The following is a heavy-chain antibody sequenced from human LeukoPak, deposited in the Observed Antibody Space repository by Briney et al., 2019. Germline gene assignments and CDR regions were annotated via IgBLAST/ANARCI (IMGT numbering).Heavy chain of an antibody. Sequence: SETLSLTCTVSDDSISSGGYSWSWIRQPPGKGLEWIGYIYDSGSTYYNPSLKSRVTISIDMSKNQFSLKLSSVTAADTALYYCARTGSSGIDPWGQGTLVTVSS. J-gene: IGHJ5*02. D-gene: IGHD3-10*01. CDR2: IYDSGST. V-gene: IGHV4-30-4*07. CDR3: ARTGSSGIDP. CDR1: DDSISSGGYS.